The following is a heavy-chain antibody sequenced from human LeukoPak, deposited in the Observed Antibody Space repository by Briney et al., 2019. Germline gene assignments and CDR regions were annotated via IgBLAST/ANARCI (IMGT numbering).Heavy chain of an antibody. Sequence: GGSLRLSCAASGNAFSTSGMHWVRQAPGKGLEWVAFMRYDGSQMDYAESVKGRLTTSRDNSQKTLYLQMESLRSEDTAVYYCTRETGYLTGAFDIWGQGTLVIVSS. CDR3: TRETGYLTGAFDI. CDR1: GNAFSTSG. J-gene: IGHJ3*02. CDR2: MRYDGSQM. V-gene: IGHV3-30*02. D-gene: IGHD3-22*01.